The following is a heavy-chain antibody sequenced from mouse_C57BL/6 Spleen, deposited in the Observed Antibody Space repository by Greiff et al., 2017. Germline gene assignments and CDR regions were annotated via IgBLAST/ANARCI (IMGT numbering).Heavy chain of an antibody. CDR2: IWSGGST. J-gene: IGHJ1*03. CDR3: AKNRYYDYPYWYFDV. Sequence: QVQLQQSGPGLVQPSQCLSISCTVSGYSLTSYGVHWVRQSPGKGLEWLGVIWSGGSTDYNAAFMSRLSITKDNSKSQVFFKMNSLQADDTAIYYGAKNRYYDYPYWYFDVWGTGTTVTVSS. D-gene: IGHD2-4*01. V-gene: IGHV2-5*01. CDR1: GYSLTSYG.